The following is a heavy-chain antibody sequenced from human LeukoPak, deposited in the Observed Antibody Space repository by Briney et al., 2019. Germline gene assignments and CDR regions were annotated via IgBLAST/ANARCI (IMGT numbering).Heavy chain of an antibody. CDR3: ARGREWFGEFQVGFDP. J-gene: IGHJ5*02. CDR1: GGSISSYY. V-gene: IGHV4-59*01. Sequence: SETLSLTCTVSGGSISSYYWSWIRQPPGKGLEWIGDIYYSGSTNYNPSLKSGVTISLDTSKNPFSLKLSSVTAADTVVYYCARGREWFGEFQVGFDPWGQGTLVTVSS. CDR2: IYYSGST. D-gene: IGHD3-10*01.